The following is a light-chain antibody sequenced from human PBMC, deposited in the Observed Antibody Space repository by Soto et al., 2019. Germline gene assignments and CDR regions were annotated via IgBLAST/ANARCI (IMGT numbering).Light chain of an antibody. Sequence: HSVLTQSPSVSGAPGQRVTISCTGSSSNIGAGYDVHWYQQLPGTAPKLLLYGNSNRPLGVPDRFSGSKSGTSASLAITGLQAEDEADYYCQSYDISQSGPVVFGGGTKLTVL. CDR2: GNS. V-gene: IGLV1-40*01. CDR1: SSNIGAGYD. CDR3: QSYDISQSGPVV. J-gene: IGLJ2*01.